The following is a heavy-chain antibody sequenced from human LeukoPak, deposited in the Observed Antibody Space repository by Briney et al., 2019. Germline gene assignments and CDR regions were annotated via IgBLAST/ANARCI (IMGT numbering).Heavy chain of an antibody. V-gene: IGHV3-48*03. CDR3: VSGVGMDV. CDR1: GFTFSTSE. J-gene: IGHJ6*02. CDR2: INSRNTI. Sequence: GGSLRLSCIDSGFTFSTSELNWVRQAPGTGLEWLAFINSRNTIYYADSVRGRFTISRDNAKNPLYLQMNSLTVEDTAVYYCVSGVGMDVWGQGTTVTVSS. D-gene: IGHD3-10*01.